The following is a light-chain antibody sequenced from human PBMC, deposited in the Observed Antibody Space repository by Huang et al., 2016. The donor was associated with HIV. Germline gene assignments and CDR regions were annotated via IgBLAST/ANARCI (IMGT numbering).Light chain of an antibody. J-gene: IGKJ1*01. CDR2: AAS. V-gene: IGKV1-39*01. CDR1: QSIGSY. Sequence: DIQMTQSPSSLSASVGDRVTITCRASQSIGSYLNWYQQNPGKAPELLIYAASSLQSGVPSRFSGSGAGTDFTLTSSSLQPEDFATYYCQQSYSNSRTFGQGTKVEIK. CDR3: QQSYSNSRT.